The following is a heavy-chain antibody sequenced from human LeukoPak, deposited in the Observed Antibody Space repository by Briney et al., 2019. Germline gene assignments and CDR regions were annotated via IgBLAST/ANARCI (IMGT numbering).Heavy chain of an antibody. D-gene: IGHD6-13*01. CDR2: IYYSGST. V-gene: IGHV4-39*01. J-gene: IGHJ4*02. CDR3: ARQPSSSYQPLDY. CDR1: GGSISSRSYY. Sequence: PSETLSLTCTFSGGSISSRSYYWGWIRQPPGKGLEWIGRIYYSGSTYYNPSLKSRVTISVDTSKNQFSLKLSSVTAADTAVYYCARQPSSSYQPLDYWGQGTLVTVSS.